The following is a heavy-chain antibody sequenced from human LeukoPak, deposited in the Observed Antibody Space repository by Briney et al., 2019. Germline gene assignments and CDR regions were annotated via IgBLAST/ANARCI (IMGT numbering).Heavy chain of an antibody. J-gene: IGHJ4*02. V-gene: IGHV3-66*01. Sequence: GGSLRLPCAASGFTFSSKYMSWVRQAPGTGLEWVSALYSDGTTYYADSVKGRFTISRDHSKNTLYLQMSSLRAEDTAVYYCARAPTTVTTFDCWGQGTLVTVSS. CDR2: LYSDGTT. CDR3: ARAPTTVTTFDC. CDR1: GFTFSSKY. D-gene: IGHD4-11*01.